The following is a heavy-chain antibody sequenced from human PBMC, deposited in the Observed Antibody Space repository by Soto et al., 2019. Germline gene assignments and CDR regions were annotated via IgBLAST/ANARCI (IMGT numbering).Heavy chain of an antibody. Sequence: GGSLRLSCAASGFTFSSYAMSWVRQAPGKGLEWVSAISGSGGSTYYADSVKGRFTISRDNSKNTLYLQMNSLRAEDTAVYYCAKDFNIVVVPAAITIDYWGQGTLVTVSS. CDR1: GFTFSSYA. CDR3: AKDFNIVVVPAAITIDY. J-gene: IGHJ4*02. CDR2: ISGSGGST. V-gene: IGHV3-23*01. D-gene: IGHD2-2*02.